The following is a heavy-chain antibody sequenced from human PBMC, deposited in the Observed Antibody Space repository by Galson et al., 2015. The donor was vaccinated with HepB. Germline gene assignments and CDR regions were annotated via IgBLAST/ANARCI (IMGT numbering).Heavy chain of an antibody. CDR1: GYTFTSYA. CDR3: ASDRSASIFGVGPLYYGMDV. J-gene: IGHJ6*02. D-gene: IGHD3-3*01. CDR2: INTNTGNP. Sequence: SVKVSCKASGYTFTSYAMNWVRQAPGQGLEWMGWINTNTGNPTYAQGFTGRFLFSLDTSVSTAYLQISSLKAEDTAVYYCASDRSASIFGVGPLYYGMDVWGQGTTVTVSS. V-gene: IGHV7-4-1*02.